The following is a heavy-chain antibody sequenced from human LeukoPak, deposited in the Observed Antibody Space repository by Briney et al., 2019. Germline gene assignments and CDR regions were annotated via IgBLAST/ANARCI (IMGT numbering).Heavy chain of an antibody. J-gene: IGHJ3*02. Sequence: SVKVSCKASGGTFSSYAISWVRQAPGQGLEWMGRIIPILGIANYAQKFQGRVTITADKSTSTAYMELSSLGSEDTAVYYCARDGIEGYCSGGSCPPYDAFDIWGQGTMVTVSS. D-gene: IGHD2-15*01. CDR2: IIPILGIA. CDR1: GGTFSSYA. V-gene: IGHV1-69*04. CDR3: ARDGIEGYCSGGSCPPYDAFDI.